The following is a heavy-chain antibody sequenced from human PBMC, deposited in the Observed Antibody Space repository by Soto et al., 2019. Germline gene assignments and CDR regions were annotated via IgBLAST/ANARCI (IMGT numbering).Heavy chain of an antibody. D-gene: IGHD3-10*01. CDR1: GYSFTSYW. CDR3: ARQPDYYGSGSYYKGYYYYGMDV. J-gene: IGHJ6*02. CDR2: IDPSDSYT. Sequence: GESLKISCKGSGYSFTSYWISWVRQMPGKGLEWMGMIDPSDSYTNYSPSFQGHVTISADKSISTAYLQWSSLKASDTAMYYCARQPDYYGSGSYYKGYYYYGMDVWGQGTTVTVSS. V-gene: IGHV5-10-1*01.